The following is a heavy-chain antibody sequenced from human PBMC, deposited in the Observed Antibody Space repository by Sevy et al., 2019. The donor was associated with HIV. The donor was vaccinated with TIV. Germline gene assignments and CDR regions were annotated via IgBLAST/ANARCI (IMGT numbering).Heavy chain of an antibody. CDR3: ARFVGDYFDF. J-gene: IGHJ4*02. Sequence: GGSLRLSCEASGFIFSDSYMSWICQAPGKGLEWISYISTRGSTIYYADSVKGRFTISRDNANNSLSLHLNSLRAEDTAIYYCARFVGDYFDFWGRGTLVTVSS. D-gene: IGHD4-17*01. CDR2: ISTRGSTI. CDR1: GFIFSDSY. V-gene: IGHV3-11*01.